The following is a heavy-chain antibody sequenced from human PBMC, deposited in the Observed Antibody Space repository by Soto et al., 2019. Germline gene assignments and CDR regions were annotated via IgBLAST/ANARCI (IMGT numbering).Heavy chain of an antibody. Sequence: QVQLVQSGAEVKKPGSSVIVSCKASGGTFTNYAISWVRQAPGQGLEWLGGVIPFSGSANYAQMFEGRVTITADDSTSTAYMELSSLRSEDTAVYYCASITLGRGVPFAAFEIWGQGTLVSVSS. CDR1: GGTFTNYA. V-gene: IGHV1-69*01. D-gene: IGHD3-10*01. CDR3: ASITLGRGVPFAAFEI. CDR2: VIPFSGSA. J-gene: IGHJ3*02.